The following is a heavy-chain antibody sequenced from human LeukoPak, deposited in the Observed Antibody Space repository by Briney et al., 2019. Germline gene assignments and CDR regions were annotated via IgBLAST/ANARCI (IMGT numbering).Heavy chain of an antibody. CDR1: GFTFRSSG. CDR3: AKDSFDYYDSSGYLSD. CDR2: ISYDGSGR. Sequence: PGGSLRLSCEASGFTFRSSGMHWVRKAPGKGLEWVAVISYDGSGRYYADSVQDRFTISRDNSKNTVFLQMINVRPEDTAVYYCAKDSFDYYDSSGYLSDWGLGTLVTVSS. D-gene: IGHD3-22*01. J-gene: IGHJ4*02. V-gene: IGHV3-30*18.